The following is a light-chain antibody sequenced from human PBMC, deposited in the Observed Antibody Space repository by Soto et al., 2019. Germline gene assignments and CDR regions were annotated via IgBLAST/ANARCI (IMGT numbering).Light chain of an antibody. Sequence: QSVLTQPPSVSDAPRQRVTISCSGSRSNVGDNAVNWYQQLPGKAPKLLIYYDDLLTSGVSDRFSGSKSGTSASLAISGLQSEDEGDYYCEAWDDSLNGCVFGGGTKLTVL. J-gene: IGLJ3*02. CDR1: RSNVGDNA. CDR2: YDD. V-gene: IGLV1-36*01. CDR3: EAWDDSLNGCV.